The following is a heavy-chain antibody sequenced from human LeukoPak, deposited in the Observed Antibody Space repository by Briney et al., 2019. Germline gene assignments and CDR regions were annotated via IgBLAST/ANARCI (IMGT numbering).Heavy chain of an antibody. D-gene: IGHD5-24*01. Sequence: GRSLRLSCAASGFTFSSYAMHWVRQAPGKGLEWVAVISYDGSNKYYADSVKGRFTISRDNSKNTLYLKMNSLRAEDTAVYYCARDARWLQLTYYFDSCGQGALVTVSS. CDR2: ISYDGSNK. CDR1: GFTFSSYA. V-gene: IGHV3-30*04. J-gene: IGHJ4*02. CDR3: ARDARWLQLTYYFDS.